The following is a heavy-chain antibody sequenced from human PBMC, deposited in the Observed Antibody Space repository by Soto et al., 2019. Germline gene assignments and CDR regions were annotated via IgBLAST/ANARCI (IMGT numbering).Heavy chain of an antibody. CDR3: ASIPAYSGSFYGMDV. V-gene: IGHV1-8*01. J-gene: IGHJ6*02. Sequence: ASVKVSCKASGYTFTSYDINWVRQATGQGLEWMGWMNPNSGNTGYAQKFQGRVTMTRNTSISTAYMELSSLRSEDTAVYYCASIPAYSGSFYGMDVWGQGTTVTVSS. D-gene: IGHD1-26*01. CDR1: GYTFTSYD. CDR2: MNPNSGNT.